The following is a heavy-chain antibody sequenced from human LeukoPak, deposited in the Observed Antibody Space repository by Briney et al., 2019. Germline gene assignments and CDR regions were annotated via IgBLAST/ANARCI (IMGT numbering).Heavy chain of an antibody. CDR1: GYTFTSYG. J-gene: IGHJ5*02. V-gene: IGHV1-18*01. Sequence: GASVKVSCKASGYTFTSYGISWVRQAPGQGLEWMGWISAYNGNTNYAQKLQGRVTMTTDTSTSTAYMELRSLRSDDTAVYYCARYSLGYSYGYNWFDPWGQGTLVTVSS. CDR2: ISAYNGNT. CDR3: ARYSLGYSYGYNWFDP. D-gene: IGHD5-18*01.